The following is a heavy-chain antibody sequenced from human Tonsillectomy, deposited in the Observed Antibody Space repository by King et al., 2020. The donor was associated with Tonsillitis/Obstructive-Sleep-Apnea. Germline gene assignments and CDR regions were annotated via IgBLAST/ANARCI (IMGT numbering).Heavy chain of an antibody. CDR2: ISWNSGSI. J-gene: IGHJ4*02. CDR3: AKGPTGDCSDSSGYYSTNYFDY. V-gene: IGHV3-9*01. D-gene: IGHD3-22*01. Sequence: VQLVESGGGLVQPGRSLRLSCAASGFTFDDYAMHWVRQAPGRGLEWVSGISWNSGSIGYADSVKGRFTISRDNAKNSLYLQMNSLRAEDTALYYCAKGPTGDCSDSSGYYSTNYFDYWGQGPLVTVSS. CDR1: GFTFDDYA.